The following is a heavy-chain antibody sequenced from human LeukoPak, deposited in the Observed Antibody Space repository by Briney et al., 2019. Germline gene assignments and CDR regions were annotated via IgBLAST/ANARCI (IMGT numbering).Heavy chain of an antibody. J-gene: IGHJ4*02. CDR1: GGSISSHY. CDR3: ARENSGSYREFDY. Sequence: SETLSLTCTVSGGSISSHYWSWIRQPPGKGLEWIGYIYYSGSTNYNPSLKSRVTISVDTSKNRFSLKLSSVTAADTAVFYCARENSGSYREFDYWGQGTLVTVSS. CDR2: IYYSGST. D-gene: IGHD1-26*01. V-gene: IGHV4-59*11.